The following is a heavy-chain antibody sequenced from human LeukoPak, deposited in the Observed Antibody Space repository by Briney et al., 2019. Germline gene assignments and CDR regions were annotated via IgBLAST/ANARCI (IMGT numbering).Heavy chain of an antibody. J-gene: IGHJ5*02. V-gene: IGHV3-21*01. D-gene: IGHD6-13*01. Sequence: GGSLRLSCAASGFTFSSCSMNWVRQAPGKGLEWVSSISSSSSYIYYADSVKGRFTISRDNAKNSLYLQMNSLRAEDTAVYYCASLSSSWPTAWGQGTLVTVSS. CDR1: GFTFSSCS. CDR3: ASLSSSWPTA. CDR2: ISSSSSYI.